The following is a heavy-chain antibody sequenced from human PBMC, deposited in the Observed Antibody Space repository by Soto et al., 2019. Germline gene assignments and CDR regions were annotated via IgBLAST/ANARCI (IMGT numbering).Heavy chain of an antibody. Sequence: EVQLLESGGGLVQPGGSLRLSCAASGFTFKNFAVSWVRKAPGKGMEWVSAIGGSGSSANYADPVKARFTVSRDDSKSTLQLQMSGLRVVDTALYYCAKDAGAYNGEWDWFDLWGQGTLVTVSS. D-gene: IGHD3-10*01. J-gene: IGHJ5*02. CDR1: GFTFKNFA. CDR2: IGGSGSSA. CDR3: AKDAGAYNGEWDWFDL. V-gene: IGHV3-23*01.